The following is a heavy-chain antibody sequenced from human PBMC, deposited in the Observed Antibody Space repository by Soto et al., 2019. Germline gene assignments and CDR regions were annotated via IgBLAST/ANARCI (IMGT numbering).Heavy chain of an antibody. CDR3: AKKGYYPSGKINLFDS. D-gene: IGHD3-10*01. Sequence: SETLSLTCAVSGYSINSDYYWGWIRQPPGKGLEWIGSVDHSGRTYYSPSLSSRLTIFIDTSKNQFSLRLTSVTAADTAMYFCAKKGYYPSGKINLFDSWGPGTLVTVSS. J-gene: IGHJ4*02. V-gene: IGHV4-38-2*01. CDR1: GYSINSDYY. CDR2: VDHSGRT.